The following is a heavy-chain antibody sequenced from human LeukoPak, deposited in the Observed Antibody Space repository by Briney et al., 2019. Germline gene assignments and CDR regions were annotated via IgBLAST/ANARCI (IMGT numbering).Heavy chain of an antibody. J-gene: IGHJ4*02. CDR2: ISSNGGST. D-gene: IGHD3-9*01. Sequence: GGSLRLSCAASAFTFSSYAMQWVRQAPGKGREYVSAISSNGGSTYYANSVKGRFTISRDNSKNTTYLQMGSLRAEDMAVYYCARGQADWLFPFDYWGQGTLVTVSS. V-gene: IGHV3-64*01. CDR3: ARGQADWLFPFDY. CDR1: AFTFSSYA.